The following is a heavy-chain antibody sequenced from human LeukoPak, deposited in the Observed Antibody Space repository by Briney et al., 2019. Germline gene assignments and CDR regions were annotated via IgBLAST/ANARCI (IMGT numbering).Heavy chain of an antibody. CDR3: ARDGSSGYYDPDY. CDR2: IYHSGST. D-gene: IGHD3-22*01. CDR1: GGSISSSNW. Sequence: SGTLSLTCAVSGGSISSSNWWSWVRQPPGKGLEWIGEIYHSGSTNYNPSLKSRVTISVDKSKNQFSLKLSSVTAADTAVYYCARDGSSGYYDPDYWGQGTLVTVSS. V-gene: IGHV4-4*02. J-gene: IGHJ4*02.